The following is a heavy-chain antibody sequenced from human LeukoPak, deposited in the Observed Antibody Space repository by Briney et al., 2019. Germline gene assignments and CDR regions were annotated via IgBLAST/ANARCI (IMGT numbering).Heavy chain of an antibody. J-gene: IGHJ4*02. CDR3: ARAGYQYGSGSYSRKLDY. CDR2: ISYDGSNK. D-gene: IGHD3-10*01. Sequence: PGRSLRLSCAASGFTFSSYAMHWVRQAPGKGLEWVAVISYDGSNKYYADSVKCRFTISRDNSKNTLYLQMNSLRAEDTAVYYCARAGYQYGSGSYSRKLDYWGQGTLVTVSS. V-gene: IGHV3-30*04. CDR1: GFTFSSYA.